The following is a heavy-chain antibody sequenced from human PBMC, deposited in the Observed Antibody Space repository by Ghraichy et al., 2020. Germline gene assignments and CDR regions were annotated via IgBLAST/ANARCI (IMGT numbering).Heavy chain of an antibody. CDR1: GYSISSGYY. D-gene: IGHD3-10*01. CDR2: FYHGGST. Sequence: SQTLSLTCAVSGYSISSGYYWGWIRQPPGKGLEWIGSFYHGGSTYYNPSLKSRVTISVDTSKNQFSLKLSSVTAADTAVYYCARDETSSGSYGIDYWGQGTLVTVSS. CDR3: ARDETSSGSYGIDY. V-gene: IGHV4-38-2*02. J-gene: IGHJ4*02.